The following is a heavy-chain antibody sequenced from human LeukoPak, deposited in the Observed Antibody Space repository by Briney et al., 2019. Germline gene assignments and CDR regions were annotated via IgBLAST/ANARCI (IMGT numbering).Heavy chain of an antibody. CDR3: AVPRKKTYYYDSSGYRFDY. J-gene: IGHJ4*02. CDR2: INYSGST. Sequence: SETLSLTCAIYSESFSGYFWSWIRQPPGKGLEWIGEINYSGSTNYNPSLKSRVTISVDTSKNQFSLKLSSVTAADTAVYYCAVPRKKTYYYDSSGYRFDYWGQGTLVTVSS. CDR1: SESFSGYF. D-gene: IGHD3-22*01. V-gene: IGHV4-34*01.